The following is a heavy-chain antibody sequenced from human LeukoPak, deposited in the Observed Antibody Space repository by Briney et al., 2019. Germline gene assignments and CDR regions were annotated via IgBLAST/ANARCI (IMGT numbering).Heavy chain of an antibody. CDR1: GITLSNYG. V-gene: IGHV3-23*01. J-gene: IGHJ4*02. CDR2: ISGSGGST. CDR3: AKRGVVIRVILVGFHKEAYYFDS. D-gene: IGHD3-22*01. Sequence: PGGSLRLSCAVSGITLSNYGMTWLRQAPGKSLEWVAGISGSGGSTNYADSVKGRFTISRDNPKNTLYLQMNSLRAEDTAVYFCAKRGVVIRVILVGFHKEAYYFDSWGQGALVTVSS.